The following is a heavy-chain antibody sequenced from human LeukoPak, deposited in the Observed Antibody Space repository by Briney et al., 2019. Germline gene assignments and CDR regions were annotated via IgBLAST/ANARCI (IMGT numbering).Heavy chain of an antibody. Sequence: GGSLRLSCAASGFTFRRHWMSWVRQAPGKGPEGVAHVKQDGTEYYVDSVNGRFIISSANAKNSLYLQMTRLRAEDTAVYTCVRGPAYGDRLDYFDNWGQGTLVTVSS. CDR3: VRGPAYGDRLDYFDN. CDR2: VKQDGTE. CDR1: GFTFRRHW. V-gene: IGHV3-7*01. D-gene: IGHD4-17*01. J-gene: IGHJ4*02.